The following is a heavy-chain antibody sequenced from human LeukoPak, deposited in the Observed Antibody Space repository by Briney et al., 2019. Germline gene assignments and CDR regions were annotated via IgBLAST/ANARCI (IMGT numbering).Heavy chain of an antibody. J-gene: IGHJ6*03. CDR2: ISFSGST. CDR1: GGSISSGDYY. D-gene: IGHD6-6*01. CDR3: ARCSSSWSRVWPYYYYYMDV. V-gene: IGHV4-30-4*01. Sequence: SETLSLTCTVSGGSISSGDYYWSWIRQPPGKGLEWIGYISFSGSTYYNPSLKSRVTISVDRSKNQFSLKLSSMTAADTAVYYCARCSSSWSRVWPYYYYYMDVWGKGTTVTVSS.